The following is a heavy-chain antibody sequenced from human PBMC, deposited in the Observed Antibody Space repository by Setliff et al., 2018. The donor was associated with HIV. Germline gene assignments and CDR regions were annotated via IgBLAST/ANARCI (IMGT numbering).Heavy chain of an antibody. V-gene: IGHV7-4-1*02. CDR1: GYTFTTYP. D-gene: IGHD3-3*01. Sequence: GASVKVSCKASGYTFTTYPMNWVRQAPGQGLEWMGWINTNAGNSIYAQGFTGRFVFSFDTSDSTAYLQISDLKAEDTAVYSCARWRDYDFGSGYHELTFYLDYWGQGSLVTVSS. CDR2: INTNAGNS. CDR3: ARWRDYDFGSGYHELTFYLDY. J-gene: IGHJ4*02.